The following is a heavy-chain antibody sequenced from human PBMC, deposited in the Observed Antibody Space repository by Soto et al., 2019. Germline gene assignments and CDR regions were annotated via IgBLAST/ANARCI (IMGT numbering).Heavy chain of an antibody. J-gene: IGHJ5*02. CDR3: ASEFLYMGYDSQNTGWFDH. Sequence: ASVKVSCKASGYTFTVYYMHWVRQAPGQGLEWMGWINPNSGGTNYAQKFQGWVTMTRDTSISTAYLELSRLRSDDTAVYYCASEFLYMGYDSQNTGWFDHWGQVTLVTVGS. V-gene: IGHV1-2*04. D-gene: IGHD5-12*01. CDR1: GYTFTVYY. CDR2: INPNSGGT.